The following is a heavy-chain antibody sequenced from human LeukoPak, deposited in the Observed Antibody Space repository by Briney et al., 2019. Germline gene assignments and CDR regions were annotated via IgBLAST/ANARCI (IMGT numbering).Heavy chain of an antibody. J-gene: IGHJ5*01. Sequence: PGGSLRLSCAVSGFTFSNYWVNCVRQAPGKGLEGGANMKQEGSEKYYVDHVKGRFTISRGNAKNALSLQMNSLRDEDTAVYYCAGGQGWQFDFWGQGTLVTVSS. D-gene: IGHD2-15*01. V-gene: IGHV3-7*05. CDR1: GFTFSNYW. CDR2: MKQEGSEK. CDR3: AGGQGWQFDF.